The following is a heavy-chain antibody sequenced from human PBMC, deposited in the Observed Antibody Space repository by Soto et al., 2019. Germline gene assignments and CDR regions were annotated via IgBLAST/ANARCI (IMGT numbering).Heavy chain of an antibody. J-gene: IGHJ6*02. CDR2: IYSGDTT. V-gene: IGHV3-53*01. Sequence: EVQLVESGGGLIQPGGSLRLSCAASGFTVSSNYMCWVRQAPGKGLEWVSVIYSGDTTYYADSVKGRFTISRDHSKNTRYLQMNSLRAEDTAVYYCARDLRTLYDMDVWGQGTTVTVSS. CDR3: ARDLRTLYDMDV. CDR1: GFTVSSNY.